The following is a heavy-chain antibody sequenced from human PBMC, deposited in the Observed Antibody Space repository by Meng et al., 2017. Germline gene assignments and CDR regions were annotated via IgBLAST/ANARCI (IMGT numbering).Heavy chain of an antibody. CDR2: ISSSGSTI. Sequence: GESLKISCAASGFTFSSYEMNWVRQAPGKGLEWVSYISSSGSTIYYADSVKGRFTISRDNAKNSLYLQMNSLRAEDTAVYYCAGDRPLYSSGWTDYYYYGMDVWGQGTTVTVSS. J-gene: IGHJ6*02. V-gene: IGHV3-48*03. CDR3: AGDRPLYSSGWTDYYYYGMDV. CDR1: GFTFSSYE. D-gene: IGHD6-19*01.